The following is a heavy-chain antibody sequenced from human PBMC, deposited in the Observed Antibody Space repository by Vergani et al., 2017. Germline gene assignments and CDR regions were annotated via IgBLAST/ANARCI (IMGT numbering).Heavy chain of an antibody. D-gene: IGHD4-11*01. CDR2: IDHTGRP. V-gene: IGHV4-34*01. J-gene: IGHJ6*03. CDR1: GGSFTSYH. Sequence: QVQLQQWGGGLLKPSETLSLTCVVTGGSFTSYHWTWIRQSPGEGLEWVGDIDHTGRPDYNPSLKSRLTMSVDKSRKQFSLTLNSVTATDTAIYFCARVNTETNGHLYYYYYMDVWGQGTAVTVS. CDR3: ARVNTETNGHLYYYYYMDV.